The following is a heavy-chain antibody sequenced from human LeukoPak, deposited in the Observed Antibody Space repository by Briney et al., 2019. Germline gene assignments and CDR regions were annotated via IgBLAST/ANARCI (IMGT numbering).Heavy chain of an antibody. J-gene: IGHJ4*02. CDR1: GFTFSSYW. CDR3: AKPAISSRGWYYDY. CDR2: INDSGGST. V-gene: IGHV3-23*01. Sequence: GGSLRLSCAASGFTFSSYWMSWVRQAPGKGMEWVSAINDSGGSTYYADSVKGRFTISRDNSKNTLYLQMNSLRAEDTAVYYCAKPAISSRGWYYDYWGQGTLVTVSS. D-gene: IGHD6-19*01.